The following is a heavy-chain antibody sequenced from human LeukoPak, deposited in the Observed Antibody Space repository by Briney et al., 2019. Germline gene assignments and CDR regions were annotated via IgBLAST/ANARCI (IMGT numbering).Heavy chain of an antibody. CDR3: ARVLVDCSGGSCYYFDY. CDR1: GGSISSGDYY. D-gene: IGHD2-15*01. V-gene: IGHV4-30-4*01. CDR2: IYYSGSP. J-gene: IGHJ4*02. Sequence: SETLSLTCAVSGGSISSGDYYWSWIRQPPGKGLEWIGYIYYSGSPYSNPFLKSRLTISVDTSKNQFSLKLSSVTAADTAVYYCARVLVDCSGGSCYYFDYWGQGTLVTVSS.